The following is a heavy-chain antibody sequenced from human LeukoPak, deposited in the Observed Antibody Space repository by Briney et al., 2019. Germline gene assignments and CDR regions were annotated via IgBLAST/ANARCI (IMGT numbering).Heavy chain of an antibody. CDR1: GFTFSSYW. D-gene: IGHD3-22*01. CDR3: ARDYYDSSGYYLFDY. Sequence: GGPLRLSCAASGFTFSSYWMSWVRQAPGKGLEWVANIKQDGSEKYYVDSVKGRFTISRDNAKNSLYLQMNSLRAEDTAVYYCARDYYDSSGYYLFDYWGQGTLVTVSS. J-gene: IGHJ4*02. CDR2: IKQDGSEK. V-gene: IGHV3-7*01.